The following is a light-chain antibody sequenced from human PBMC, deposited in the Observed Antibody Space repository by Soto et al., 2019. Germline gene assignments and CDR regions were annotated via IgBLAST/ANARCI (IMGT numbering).Light chain of an antibody. CDR3: QQYDNLALT. Sequence: DIQMTQSPSSLSASVGDRVTITCQASQDISNYLNWYQQKPGKAPKLLIYDASSLETGVPSRFRGSGSGTDFTFTISSLQPEDIATYYCQQYDNLALTFGGGTKVEIK. CDR2: DAS. V-gene: IGKV1-33*01. J-gene: IGKJ4*01. CDR1: QDISNY.